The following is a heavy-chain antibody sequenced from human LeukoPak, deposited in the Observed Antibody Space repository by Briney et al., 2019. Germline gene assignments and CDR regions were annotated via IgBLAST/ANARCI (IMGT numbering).Heavy chain of an antibody. D-gene: IGHD3-10*01. Sequence: PGGSLRLSCAASGFTFSSYGMHWVRQAPGKGLEWVAFIRYDGSNKYYADSVKGRFTISRDNSKNTLYLQMNSLRAEDTAVYYCAKDLAPYGSGWRIDAFDIWGQGTMVTVSS. J-gene: IGHJ3*02. V-gene: IGHV3-30*02. CDR3: AKDLAPYGSGWRIDAFDI. CDR2: IRYDGSNK. CDR1: GFTFSSYG.